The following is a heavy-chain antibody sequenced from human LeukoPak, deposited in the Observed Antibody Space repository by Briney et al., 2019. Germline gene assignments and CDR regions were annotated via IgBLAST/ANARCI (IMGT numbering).Heavy chain of an antibody. CDR2: INAGNGNT. D-gene: IGHD4-17*01. Sequence: ASVKVSCKASGYTFTSYAMHWVRQAPGQRLEWMGWINAGNGNTKYSQKFQGRVTITRDTSASTAYMELSSLRSEDTVVYYCARDRDGDYAFDIWGQGTMVTVSS. J-gene: IGHJ3*02. CDR3: ARDRDGDYAFDI. V-gene: IGHV1-3*01. CDR1: GYTFTSYA.